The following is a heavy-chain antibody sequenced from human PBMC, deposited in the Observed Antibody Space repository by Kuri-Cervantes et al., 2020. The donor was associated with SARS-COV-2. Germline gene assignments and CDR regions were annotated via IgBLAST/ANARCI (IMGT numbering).Heavy chain of an antibody. V-gene: IGHV4-59*11. D-gene: IGHD2-21*02. J-gene: IGHJ5*02. CDR1: GGSISSHF. CDR3: ARELRHGVTGVNWFDP. CDR2: VSYSGGT. Sequence: SETLSLTCTVSGGSISSHFWTWIRQSPGKRLEWIGDVSYSGGTSYNPSLKSRITISVDPSKNQFSLKLKSVTAADTAFYFCARELRHGVTGVNWFDPWGQGTLVTVSS.